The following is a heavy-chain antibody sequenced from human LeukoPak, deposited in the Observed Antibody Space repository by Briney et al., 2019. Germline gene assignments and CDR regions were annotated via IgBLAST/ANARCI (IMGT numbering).Heavy chain of an antibody. CDR3: ARGPQTGSSSSWNPDF. CDR1: GFTFSSYA. D-gene: IGHD6-13*01. CDR2: ISYDGSNK. V-gene: IGHV3-30*04. Sequence: TGRSLRLSCAASGFTFSSYAMHWVRQAPGKGLERVAVISYDGSNKYYADSVKGRFTISRDNSKDTLYLQMNSLRAEDTAVYYCARGPQTGSSSSWNPDFWGQGTLVTVSS. J-gene: IGHJ4*02.